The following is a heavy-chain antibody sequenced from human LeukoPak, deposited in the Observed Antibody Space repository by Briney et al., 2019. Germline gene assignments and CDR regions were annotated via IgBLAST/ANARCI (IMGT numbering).Heavy chain of an antibody. V-gene: IGHV3-33*01. CDR3: ARDRSNCFDP. CDR2: IWYDGSNK. CDR1: GFTFSSYG. J-gene: IGHJ5*02. Sequence: GGSLRPSCAASGFTFSSYGMHWVRQAPGKGLEWVAVIWYDGSNKYYADSVKGRFTISRDISKNTLYLQMSGLRAGDTAVYYCARDRSNCFDPWGQGTLVTVSS. D-gene: IGHD6-19*01.